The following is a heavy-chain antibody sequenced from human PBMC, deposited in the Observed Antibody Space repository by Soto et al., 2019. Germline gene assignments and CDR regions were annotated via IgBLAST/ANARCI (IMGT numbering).Heavy chain of an antibody. D-gene: IGHD3-16*01. V-gene: IGHV3-15*01. J-gene: IGHJ6*02. CDR2: IKSKTDGGTT. Sequence: EVQLVESGGGLVKPGGSLRLSCAASGFTFSNAWMSWVRQAPGKGLEWVGRIKSKTDGGTTDYAAPVKGRFTISRDDSKNTLYLQMNSLKTEDTAVYYCTTEKSSSWGHYYYYYGMDVWGQGTTVTVSS. CDR1: GFTFSNAW. CDR3: TTEKSSSWGHYYYYYGMDV.